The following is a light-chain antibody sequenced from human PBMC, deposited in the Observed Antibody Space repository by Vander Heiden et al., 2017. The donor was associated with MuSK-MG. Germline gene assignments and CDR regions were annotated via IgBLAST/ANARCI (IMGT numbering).Light chain of an antibody. Sequence: DIQMTQSPSSLSASVGDRVTITCRASQSISSYLNWYQQKPGKAPKLLIYAASSLQSRVPSRFSGSGSGTDFTLTISRLQPEDFATYYCQQRDSTPFTFGHGTKVDIK. CDR1: QSISSY. CDR3: QQRDSTPFT. V-gene: IGKV1-39*01. CDR2: AAS. J-gene: IGKJ3*01.